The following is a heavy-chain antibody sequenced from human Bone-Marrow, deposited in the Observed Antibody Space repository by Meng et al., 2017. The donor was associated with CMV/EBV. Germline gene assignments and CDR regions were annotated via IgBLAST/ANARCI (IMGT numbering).Heavy chain of an antibody. V-gene: IGHV1-69*10. D-gene: IGHD6-13*01. J-gene: IGHJ3*02. CDR3: AREQQLPQGAFDI. Sequence: VKVACKASGGTFSSYAFSWVRQAPGQGLEWIGGIIPILDIANYAQKFQGRVTITADKSTSTAYLELSSLRAEDTAVYYCAREQQLPQGAFDIWGQGTMVTVSS. CDR1: GGTFSSYA. CDR2: IIPILDIA.